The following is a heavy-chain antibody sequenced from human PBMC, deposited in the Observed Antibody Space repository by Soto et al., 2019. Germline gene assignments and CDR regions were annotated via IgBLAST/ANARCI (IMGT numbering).Heavy chain of an antibody. V-gene: IGHV3-23*01. CDR1: GFTFSNYA. CDR3: AKGAIEWLMTSFDH. CDR2: ITGSGGKT. Sequence: EVQLLESGGGLVQPGGSLRLSCAASGFTFSNYAMTWVRQAPGRGLEWVAAITGSGGKTYSANSVKGRFTVSRDNSKNTLYLQMNNLRAEDTAVYSCAKGAIEWLMTSFDHWGQGSLVAVSS. D-gene: IGHD5-12*01. J-gene: IGHJ4*02.